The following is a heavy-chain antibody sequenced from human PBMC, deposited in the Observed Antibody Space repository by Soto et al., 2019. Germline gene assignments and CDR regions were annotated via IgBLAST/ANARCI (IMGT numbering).Heavy chain of an antibody. CDR3: ARSSSYDSWRGGMDV. CDR1: GGSISSYY. V-gene: IGHV4-59*01. Sequence: QVQLQESGPGLVKPSETLSLTCTVSGGSISSYYWSWIRQPPGKGLEWVGYIYYSGSTNYNPSLTTPVTIPVDTSNNQFPLKLRSVPAADTAVYYCARSSSYDSWRGGMDVWGKGTTVTVSS. D-gene: IGHD3-3*01. CDR2: IYYSGST. J-gene: IGHJ6*04.